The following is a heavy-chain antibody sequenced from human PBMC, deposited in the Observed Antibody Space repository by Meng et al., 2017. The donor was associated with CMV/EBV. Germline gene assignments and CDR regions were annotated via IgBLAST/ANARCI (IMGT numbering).Heavy chain of an antibody. CDR3: AREVVVITPYNWFDP. Sequence: QVQLQESGPGLVKPSQTLSLTCIFSGGSISSGSYYWSWIRQPAGKGLEWIGRIYTSGSTNYNPSLKSRVTISVDTSKNQFSLKLSSVTAADTAVYYCAREVVVITPYNWFDPWGQGTLVTVSS. J-gene: IGHJ5*02. CDR1: GGSISSGSYY. CDR2: IYTSGST. V-gene: IGHV4-61*02. D-gene: IGHD3-22*01.